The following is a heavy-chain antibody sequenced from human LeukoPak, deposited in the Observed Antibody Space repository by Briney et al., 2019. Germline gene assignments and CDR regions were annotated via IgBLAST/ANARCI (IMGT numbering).Heavy chain of an antibody. V-gene: IGHV1-46*01. D-gene: IGHD3-3*01. CDR3: ARGLPKAVFGMVIED. J-gene: IGHJ1*01. CDR1: GYTFTSYY. Sequence: ASVKVSCKASGYTFTSYYMHWVRQAPGQGLEWMGIINPSGGSTSYAQKFQGRVTMTRDTSTSTVYMELSSLMSEDTAVYYCARGLPKAVFGMVIEDWGQGTLVTVSS. CDR2: INPSGGST.